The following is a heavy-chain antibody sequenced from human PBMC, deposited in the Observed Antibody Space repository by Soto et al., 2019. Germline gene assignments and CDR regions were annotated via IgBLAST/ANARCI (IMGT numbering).Heavy chain of an antibody. CDR2: IGTSGDT. V-gene: IGHV3-13*01. CDR1: GFTFSRYD. J-gene: IGHJ4*02. Sequence: GGSLRLSCAASGFTFSRYDMHWVRQVTGKGLEWVSVIGTSGDTYYPVSLKGRFTVSRENAKNSLYLQMNSLRAGDTAVYYCARSPVFVRGIRAFDYWGQGIQVTVSS. D-gene: IGHD3-10*02. CDR3: ARSPVFVRGIRAFDY.